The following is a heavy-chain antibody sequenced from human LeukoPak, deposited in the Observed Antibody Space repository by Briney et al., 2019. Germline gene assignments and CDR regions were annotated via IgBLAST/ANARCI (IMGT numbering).Heavy chain of an antibody. CDR1: GGSFRAYY. Sequence: SETLSLTCAVYGGSFRAYYWSWIRQSPGKGLEWIGEINRSGSTNYTPSLKSRVTMSLDTSKNQFSLRLKSVTAGDTALYYCARARSSGLSSFIDNWGQGTLVTVSS. V-gene: IGHV4-34*01. CDR3: ARARSSGLSSFIDN. J-gene: IGHJ4*02. D-gene: IGHD6-19*01. CDR2: INRSGST.